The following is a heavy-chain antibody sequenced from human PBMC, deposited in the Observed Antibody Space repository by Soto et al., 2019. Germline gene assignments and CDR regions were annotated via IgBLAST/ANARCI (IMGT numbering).Heavy chain of an antibody. J-gene: IGHJ4*02. CDR1: GGSISSYY. Sequence: SETLSLTCTVSGGSISSYYWSWIRQPPGKGLEWIGYIYYSGSTNYNPSLKSRVTISVDTSKNQFSLKLSSVTAADTAVYYCARGATVTNWRQYYFDYWGQGTLVTVSS. V-gene: IGHV4-59*01. CDR2: IYYSGST. CDR3: ARGATVTNWRQYYFDY. D-gene: IGHD4-17*01.